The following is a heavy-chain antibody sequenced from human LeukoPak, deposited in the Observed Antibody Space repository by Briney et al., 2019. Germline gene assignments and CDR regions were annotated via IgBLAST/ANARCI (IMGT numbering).Heavy chain of an antibody. J-gene: IGHJ3*02. D-gene: IGHD4-23*01. CDR2: ISYDGSNK. CDR3: ARDGEPNPLTVVTPGGAFDI. Sequence: PGGSLRLSCAASGFTFSSYAMHWVRQAPGKGLEWVAVISYDGSNKYYADSVKGRFTISRDNSKNTLYLQMNSLRAEDTAVYYCARDGEPNPLTVVTPGGAFDIWGQGTMVTVSS. CDR1: GFTFSSYA. V-gene: IGHV3-30-3*01.